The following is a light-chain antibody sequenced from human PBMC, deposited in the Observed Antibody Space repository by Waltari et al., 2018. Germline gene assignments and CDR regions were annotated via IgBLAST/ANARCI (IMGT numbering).Light chain of an antibody. CDR1: QSVSTY. CDR2: DSS. Sequence: EIVLTQSPATLSLSPGERATLPCRASQSVSTYLAWYQQKPGQAPRLLIYDSSNRGTGIPARFSGSGSGTDFTLTISSLEPEDFAIYFCQQRSDWPPLTFGGGTKVEIK. V-gene: IGKV3-11*01. CDR3: QQRSDWPPLT. J-gene: IGKJ4*01.